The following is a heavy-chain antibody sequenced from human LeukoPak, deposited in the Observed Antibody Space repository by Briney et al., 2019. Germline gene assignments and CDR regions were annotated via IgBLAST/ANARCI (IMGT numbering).Heavy chain of an antibody. Sequence: GGSLRLSCSASGFTFSSYAMHWVRQAPGKGLEYVSAITSNGGSTYYADSVKGRFIISRDNSKNTLYLQMSGLRAEDTAVYYCVKDYYDSSGNYWGQGTLVTVSS. CDR1: GFTFSSYA. CDR3: VKDYYDSSGNY. D-gene: IGHD3-22*01. CDR2: ITSNGGST. V-gene: IGHV3-64D*06. J-gene: IGHJ4*02.